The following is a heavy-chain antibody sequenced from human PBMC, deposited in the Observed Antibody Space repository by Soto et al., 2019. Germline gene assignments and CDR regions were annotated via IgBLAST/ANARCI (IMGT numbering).Heavy chain of an antibody. CDR1: GFTFSSYG. J-gene: IGHJ6*02. D-gene: IGHD3-3*01. Sequence: GGSLRLSCAASGFTFSSYGMHWVRQAPGKGLEWVAVISYDGSNKYYADSVKGRFTISRDNSKNTLYLQMNSLRAEDTAVYYCAKDLGDFWSGYYYYYYGMDVWGQGTTVTVSS. CDR2: ISYDGSNK. V-gene: IGHV3-30*18. CDR3: AKDLGDFWSGYYYYYYGMDV.